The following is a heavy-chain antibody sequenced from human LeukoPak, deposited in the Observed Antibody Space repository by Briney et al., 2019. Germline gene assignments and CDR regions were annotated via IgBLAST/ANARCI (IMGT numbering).Heavy chain of an antibody. CDR3: ARAPSGVSFDY. Sequence: PSETLSLTCTVSGGSISSSTYYWGWIRQPPGKGLEWIGSVYYSGSTYYHPSLKSRVTISIDTSKNQFSLNLNSVTAADTAVYYCARAPSGVSFDYWGQGTLVTVSS. CDR1: GGSISSSTYY. V-gene: IGHV4-39*07. J-gene: IGHJ4*02. D-gene: IGHD1-26*01. CDR2: VYYSGST.